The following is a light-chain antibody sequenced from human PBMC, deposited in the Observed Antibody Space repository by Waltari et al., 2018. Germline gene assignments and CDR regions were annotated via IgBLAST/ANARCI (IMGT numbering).Light chain of an antibody. CDR3: SSYTSSSRGV. CDR1: SSDVGGYNY. J-gene: IGLJ2*01. V-gene: IGLV2-14*01. Sequence: QSALTQPASVSGSPGQSITISCTGTSSDVGGYNYVSWYQQHPGKAPKLMIYEVSNRPSGVSNRFSGSKSGNPASLTISGLQAEDEADYYCSSYTSSSRGVFGGGTKLTVL. CDR2: EVS.